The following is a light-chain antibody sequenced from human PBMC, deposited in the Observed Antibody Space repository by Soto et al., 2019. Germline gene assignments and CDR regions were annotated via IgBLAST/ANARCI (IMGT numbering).Light chain of an antibody. CDR2: GAS. CDR3: QQYGSSTGWT. CDR1: RSVSSSY. Sequence: EMGLTRSPAPLFLSPGERATLSCRASRSVSSSYLAWYQQKPGQAPSPLIYGASSRATGIPDRFSGSGSGTDFTLTISRLEPEDFAVYYCQQYGSSTGWTFGQGTKVEIK. V-gene: IGKV3-20*01. J-gene: IGKJ1*01.